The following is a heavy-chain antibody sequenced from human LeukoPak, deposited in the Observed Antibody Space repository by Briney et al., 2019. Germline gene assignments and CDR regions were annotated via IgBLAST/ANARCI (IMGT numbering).Heavy chain of an antibody. V-gene: IGHV3-30*02. Sequence: GGSLRLSCAASGFTFSSYEMNWVRQAPGKGLEWVTFIRYDGSNKYYADSVKGRFTSSRDNSKNSLCLEMNSLRADDTALYYCATLSTLDIFDLWGQGTLVTVSS. D-gene: IGHD2/OR15-2a*01. J-gene: IGHJ3*01. CDR3: ATLSTLDIFDL. CDR1: GFTFSSYE. CDR2: IRYDGSNK.